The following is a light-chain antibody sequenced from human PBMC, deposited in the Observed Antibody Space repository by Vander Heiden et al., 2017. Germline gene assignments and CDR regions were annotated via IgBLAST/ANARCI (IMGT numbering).Light chain of an antibody. CDR3: SSYTTSGTLVV. V-gene: IGLV2-14*03. CDR2: DVA. J-gene: IGLJ2*01. Sequence: QSALTQPASVSGSPGQSITISCTGTSSDVGGYNYVSWYQQHPGKAPKLMIYDVANRPSGVSYRFSGSKSGNTASLTISGLQAEDEADYYCSSYTTSGTLVVFGGGTKLTVL. CDR1: SSDVGGYNY.